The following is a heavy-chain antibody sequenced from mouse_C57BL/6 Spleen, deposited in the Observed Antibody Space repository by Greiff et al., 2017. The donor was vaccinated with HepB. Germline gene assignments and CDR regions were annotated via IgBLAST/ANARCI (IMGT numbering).Heavy chain of an antibody. Sequence: QVQLQQSGAELVRPGASVKLSCKASGYTFTDYYINWVKQRPGQGLEWIARIYPGSGNTYYNEKFKGKATLTAEKSSSTAYMQLSSLTSEDSAVYFCARSVITTFDYWGQGTTLTVSS. CDR1: GYTFTDYY. CDR3: ARSVITTFDY. D-gene: IGHD1-1*01. CDR2: IYPGSGNT. V-gene: IGHV1-76*01. J-gene: IGHJ2*01.